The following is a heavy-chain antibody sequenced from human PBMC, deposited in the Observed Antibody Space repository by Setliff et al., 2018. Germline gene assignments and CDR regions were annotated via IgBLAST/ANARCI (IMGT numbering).Heavy chain of an antibody. CDR2: INPHASEK. Sequence: ETLSLTCTVSGGSISSRSYYWGWIRQAPGKGLEWLASINPHASEKYYADSVKGRFTISRDNAKNSLSLQMNNLRTEDTAVYYCFGAGTCSYWGQGTLVTVSS. J-gene: IGHJ4*02. CDR1: GGSISSRSYY. V-gene: IGHV3-7*01. CDR3: FGAGTCSY. D-gene: IGHD3-10*01.